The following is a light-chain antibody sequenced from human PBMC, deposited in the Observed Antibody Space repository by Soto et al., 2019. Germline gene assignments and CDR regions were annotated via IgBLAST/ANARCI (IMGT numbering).Light chain of an antibody. J-gene: IGKJ1*01. Sequence: EIVMTQSPATLSASPGERATLSCRASQSVSSNLAWYEQKPGQAPRLIIYGASTRATGIPARFSGSGSGTEFTLTISSLQSEDFAVYYCQPYNNWPPTFGKGTKVEIK. CDR1: QSVSSN. V-gene: IGKV3-15*01. CDR2: GAS. CDR3: QPYNNWPPT.